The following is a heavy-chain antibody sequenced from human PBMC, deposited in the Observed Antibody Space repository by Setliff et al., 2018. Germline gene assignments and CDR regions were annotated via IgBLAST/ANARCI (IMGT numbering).Heavy chain of an antibody. Sequence: ASVKVSCKAFRYTFNDYYIHWVRQTPGQGLEWMGRINPSSGGTDDAQNFLGRVTMTRAPAISTAYMELSRLTSGDTAVYYCARAEYTSSSLYYYMDVWGKGTTVTVSS. J-gene: IGHJ6*03. V-gene: IGHV1-2*06. CDR3: ARAEYTSSSLYYYMDV. CDR1: RYTFNDYY. CDR2: INPSSGGT. D-gene: IGHD6-6*01.